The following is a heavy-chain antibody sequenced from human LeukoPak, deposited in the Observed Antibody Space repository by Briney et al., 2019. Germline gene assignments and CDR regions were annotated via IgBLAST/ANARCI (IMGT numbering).Heavy chain of an antibody. D-gene: IGHD3-22*01. J-gene: IGHJ4*02. V-gene: IGHV1-46*01. CDR2: INPSGGST. CDR3: ARGGYYYHFDY. Sequence: ASVKVSCKASGYTFTSYYMHWVRQAPGQGLEWMGIINPSGGSTSYAQKFQGRVTMTTDTSTSTAYMELRSLRSDDTAVYYCARGGYYYHFDYWGQGTLVTVSS. CDR1: GYTFTSYY.